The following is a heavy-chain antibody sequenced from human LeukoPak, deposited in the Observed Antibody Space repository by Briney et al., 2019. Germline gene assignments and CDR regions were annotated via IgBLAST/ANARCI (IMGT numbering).Heavy chain of an antibody. CDR1: GGSIDNSHYY. J-gene: IGHJ4*02. V-gene: IGHV4-39*01. D-gene: IGHD6-19*01. CDR3: VRPASGLIDY. CDR2: IHYSGST. Sequence: PSETLSLTCTVSGGSIDNSHYYWGWIRQPPGEGLEWIASIHYSGSTHYNPSLKSRVTISVDTSKNQFSLKLSSVTAADTAVYYCVRPASGLIDYWGQGTLVTVSS.